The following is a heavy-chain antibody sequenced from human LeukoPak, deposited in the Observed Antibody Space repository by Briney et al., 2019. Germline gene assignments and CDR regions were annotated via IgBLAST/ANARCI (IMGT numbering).Heavy chain of an antibody. CDR2: IYYSGST. CDR1: GGSISSYY. Sequence: PSETLSLTCTVSGGSISSYYWSWIRQPPGKGLEWIGYIYYSGSTNYNPSLKSRVTISVDTSKNQFSLKLSSVTAADTAVYYCARHVQRVWAQVSFPSAEPRKYSSSRRWFDPWGQGTLVTVSS. D-gene: IGHD6-13*01. V-gene: IGHV4-59*08. J-gene: IGHJ5*02. CDR3: ARHVQRVWAQVSFPSAEPRKYSSSRRWFDP.